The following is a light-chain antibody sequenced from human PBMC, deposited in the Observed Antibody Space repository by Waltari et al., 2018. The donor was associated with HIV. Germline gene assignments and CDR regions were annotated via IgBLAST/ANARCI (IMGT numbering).Light chain of an antibody. J-gene: IGKJ2*02. CDR2: GAS. CDR1: QSVNSN. Sequence: EIVMTQSPATLSVSPGERATLSCRASQSVNSNLAWYQQKPGQAPRLLIYGASTRATGIPARFSGSGSGTEFTRTISSLQSEDFAVYYCQHYNNWPPWTFGQGTQLEIK. V-gene: IGKV3-15*01. CDR3: QHYNNWPPWT.